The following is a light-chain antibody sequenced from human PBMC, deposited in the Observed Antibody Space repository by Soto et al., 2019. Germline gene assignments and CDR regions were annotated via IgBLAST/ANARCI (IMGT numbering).Light chain of an antibody. Sequence: EIVLAQSPATLSLSPGERATLSCRASQSVGSYLAWYQQKPGQAPRLLIYDASTRATGIPARFSSSGSGTDFTLTISSLEPEDFAVYYCQQRTNWPITFGQGTRLDIK. V-gene: IGKV3-11*01. CDR1: QSVGSY. CDR3: QQRTNWPIT. CDR2: DAS. J-gene: IGKJ5*01.